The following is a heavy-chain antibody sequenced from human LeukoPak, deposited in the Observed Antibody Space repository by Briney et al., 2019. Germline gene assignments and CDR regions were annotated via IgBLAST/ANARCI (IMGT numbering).Heavy chain of an antibody. CDR1: GGSISSYY. V-gene: IGHV4-59*01. Sequence: PSETLSLTCTLSGGSISSYYWTWIRQPPGKGLEWLGYIYYSGSTNYNPSLKSRVTISVDTSKNQFSLKLTSVTAADTAVYYCARGVNSGYFDYCGQGTLVTVSS. J-gene: IGHJ4*02. CDR2: IYYSGST. CDR3: ARGVNSGYFDY. D-gene: IGHD1-26*01.